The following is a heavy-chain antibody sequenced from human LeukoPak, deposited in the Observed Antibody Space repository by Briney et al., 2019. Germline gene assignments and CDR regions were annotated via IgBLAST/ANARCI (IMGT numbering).Heavy chain of an antibody. Sequence: SETLSLTCAVYGGSFSGYYWSWIRQPPGKGLEWIGEISHSGSTNYNPSLKSRVTISVDTSKNQFSLKLSSVTAADTAVYYCARGRGGSDGGWDFDYWGQGTLVTVSS. CDR1: GGSFSGYY. J-gene: IGHJ4*02. V-gene: IGHV4-34*01. CDR3: ARGRGGSDGGWDFDY. D-gene: IGHD3-16*01. CDR2: ISHSGST.